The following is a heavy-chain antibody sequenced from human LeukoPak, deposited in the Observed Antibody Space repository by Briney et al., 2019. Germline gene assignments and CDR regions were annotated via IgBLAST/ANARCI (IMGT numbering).Heavy chain of an antibody. V-gene: IGHV3-30*18. J-gene: IGHJ4*02. Sequence: GGSLRLSCAASGFTFSSYGMHWVRQAPGKGLEWVAVISYDGSKKYYADSVKGRFTISRDNSKNTLYLQMNSLRAEDTAVYYCAKDMLSSGWCWGQGTLVTVSS. CDR2: ISYDGSKK. D-gene: IGHD6-19*01. CDR1: GFTFSSYG. CDR3: AKDMLSSGWC.